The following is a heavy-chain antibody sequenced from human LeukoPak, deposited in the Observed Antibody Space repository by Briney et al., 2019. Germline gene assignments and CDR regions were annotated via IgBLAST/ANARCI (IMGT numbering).Heavy chain of an antibody. J-gene: IGHJ6*04. CDR2: IIPIFGTA. CDR1: GGTFSSYA. V-gene: IGHV1-69*13. CDR3: ARSQAHCGSGGSCYFTYYYYGMDV. Sequence: ASVKVSCKASGGTFSSYAISWVRQAPGQGLEWMGGIIPIFGTANYAQKFQGRVTITADESTSTAHMELSSLRSEDTAVYYCARSQAHCGSGGSCYFTYYYYGMDVWGKGTTVTVSS. D-gene: IGHD2-15*01.